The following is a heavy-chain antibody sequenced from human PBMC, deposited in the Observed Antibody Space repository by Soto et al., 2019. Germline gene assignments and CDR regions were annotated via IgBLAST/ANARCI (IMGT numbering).Heavy chain of an antibody. Sequence: QVHLVQSGAEVKKPGASVKVSCKCSGYTFTSYGITWVRQAPGQGLEWMGWISAHNDNTDYAQKVQVSVTVTRDPSTSTAYMELRSLRSADTAVYYCARGRYGDYWGQGALVTVSS. CDR1: GYTFTSYG. D-gene: IGHD1-1*01. CDR3: ARGRYGDY. V-gene: IGHV1-18*01. J-gene: IGHJ4*02. CDR2: ISAHNDNT.